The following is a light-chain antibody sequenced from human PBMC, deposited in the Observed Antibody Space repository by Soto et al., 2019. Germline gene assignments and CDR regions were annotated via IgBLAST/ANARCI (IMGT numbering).Light chain of an antibody. CDR2: EVG. J-gene: IGLJ1*01. CDR3: SSYTSSSTYV. Sequence: QCALTQPASVSGSPGQSFTISCTGTSSDVGGYNYVSWYQQHPGKAPKLMIYEVGNRPSGVSNRFSGSKSGNTASLTISGLQAEDEADYYCSSYTSSSTYVFGTGTKVTVL. V-gene: IGLV2-14*01. CDR1: SSDVGGYNY.